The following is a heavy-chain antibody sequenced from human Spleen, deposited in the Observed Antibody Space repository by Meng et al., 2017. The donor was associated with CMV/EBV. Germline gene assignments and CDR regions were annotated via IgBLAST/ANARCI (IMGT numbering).Heavy chain of an antibody. CDR3: ARVTPTYYDSSGPFDY. Sequence: LSLTCGVSGGSISSGDYYWSWVRQPPGKGLQWIGYIYYSGITYYNPSLKSRVIISVDTSQNQLSLTLSSVSAADTAVYYCARVTPTYYDSSGPFDYWGQGTLVTVSS. J-gene: IGHJ4*02. CDR1: GGSISSGDYY. D-gene: IGHD3-22*01. V-gene: IGHV4-30-4*08. CDR2: IYYSGIT.